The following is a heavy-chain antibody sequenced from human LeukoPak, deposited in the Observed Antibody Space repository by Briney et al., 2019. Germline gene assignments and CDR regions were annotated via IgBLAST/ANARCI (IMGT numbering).Heavy chain of an antibody. CDR1: GGSITSDY. D-gene: IGHD1-26*01. CDR2: IYYSGST. V-gene: IGHV4-59*01. J-gene: IGHJ4*02. Sequence: SETLSLTCAVSGGSITSDYMSWTRQPPGKGLESIGYIYYSGSTNYNPSLKSRVTISVDTSKNQFSLKLSSVTAADTAVYYCARVASVGATSALDNLRQASMVTVSS. CDR3: ARVASVGATSALDN.